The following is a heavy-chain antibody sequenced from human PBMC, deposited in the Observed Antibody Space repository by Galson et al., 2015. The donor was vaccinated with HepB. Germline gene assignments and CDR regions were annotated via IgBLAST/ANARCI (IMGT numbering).Heavy chain of an antibody. Sequence: ETLSPTCAVYGGSFSGYYWSWIRQPPGKRLEWIGEINHSGSTNYNPSLKSRVTISVDTSKNQFSLKLSSVTAADTAVYYCARGRPRVVVAATRWFDPWGQGTLVTVSS. CDR2: INHSGST. CDR3: ARGRPRVVVAATRWFDP. CDR1: GGSFSGYY. V-gene: IGHV4-34*01. D-gene: IGHD2-15*01. J-gene: IGHJ5*02.